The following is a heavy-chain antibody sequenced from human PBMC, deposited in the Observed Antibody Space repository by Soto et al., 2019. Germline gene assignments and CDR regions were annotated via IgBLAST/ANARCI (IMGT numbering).Heavy chain of an antibody. CDR1: GFTFTAYW. Sequence: GGSLRLSCAASGFTFTAYWMHWVRQVPGKGLMWVSRIDSGGSGTTYADSVKGRFTISRDNARGTRYLQMDSLRAEDTAVYYCVRGGYYCGSSSCYFDYWGQGTLVTVSS. V-gene: IGHV3-74*01. D-gene: IGHD2-15*01. CDR3: VRGGYYCGSSSCYFDY. CDR2: IDSGGSGT. J-gene: IGHJ4*02.